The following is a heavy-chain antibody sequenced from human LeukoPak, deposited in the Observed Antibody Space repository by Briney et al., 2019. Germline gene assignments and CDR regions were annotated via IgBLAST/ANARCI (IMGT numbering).Heavy chain of an antibody. CDR3: AKGYALGFDY. J-gene: IGHJ4*02. D-gene: IGHD1-1*01. Sequence: PGGSLRLSCAASGFTFSSYWMSWVRQAPGKGLEWVANIKQDGSEKYYVDSVKGRFTISRDNSKNTLYLQMNSLRAEDTAVYYCAKGYALGFDYWGQGTLVTVSS. CDR2: IKQDGSEK. CDR1: GFTFSSYW. V-gene: IGHV3-7*01.